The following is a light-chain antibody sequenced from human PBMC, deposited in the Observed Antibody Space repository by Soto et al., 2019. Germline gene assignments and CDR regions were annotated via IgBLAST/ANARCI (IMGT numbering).Light chain of an antibody. CDR1: QAISSY. Sequence: DMQLTQAPSFLSASAGDRVSITCRASQAISSYLAWYQQKPGRAPKLLIYAASTLQSGVPSRFSGSGSGTEFTLTITSLQPEDFATYYCQQLNGFGQGTRLEIK. CDR2: AAS. J-gene: IGKJ5*01. CDR3: QQLNG. V-gene: IGKV1-9*01.